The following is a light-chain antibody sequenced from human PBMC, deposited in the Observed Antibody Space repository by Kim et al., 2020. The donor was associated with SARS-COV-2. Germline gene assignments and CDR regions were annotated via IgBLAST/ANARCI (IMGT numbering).Light chain of an antibody. J-gene: IGLJ3*02. Sequence: QSVLTQPPSASGTPGQRVTISCSGSSPNIGSNNVVWYQQLPGAAPNLLIYSNNQRPSGIPNRFSGSRSGTSASLASSGLQSGDEADYYCAVWDDSLKQGVFGGGTQLTVL. CDR3: AVWDDSLKQGV. CDR1: SPNIGSNN. V-gene: IGLV1-44*01. CDR2: SNN.